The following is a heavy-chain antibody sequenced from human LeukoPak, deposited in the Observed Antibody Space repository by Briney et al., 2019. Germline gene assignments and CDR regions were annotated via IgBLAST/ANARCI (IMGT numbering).Heavy chain of an antibody. D-gene: IGHD6-13*01. Sequence: PSETLSLTCIVSGGSIGTLYWNWIRQVPGKGLEWIGFIDYHGNTKYNPSLKSRVTMSVDTSVDQVSLRLTSVTAADTAIYFCATASSRSFWLDPWGQGRLVTVSS. CDR2: IDYHGNT. J-gene: IGHJ5*02. V-gene: IGHV4-59*11. CDR3: ATASSRSFWLDP. CDR1: GGSIGTLY.